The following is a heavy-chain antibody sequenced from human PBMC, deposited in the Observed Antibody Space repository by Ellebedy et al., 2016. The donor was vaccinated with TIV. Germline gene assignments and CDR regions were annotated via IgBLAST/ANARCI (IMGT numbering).Heavy chain of an antibody. J-gene: IGHJ4*02. CDR1: GYTFTGYY. V-gene: IGHV1-18*04. Sequence: AASVKVSCKASGYTFTGYYMHWVRQAPGQGLEWMGWISAYNGNTNYAQKLQGRVTMTTDTSTSTAYMELRSLRSADTAVYYCALFGVAGTAYFYYWGQGTLVTVSS. CDR3: ALFGVAGTAYFYY. D-gene: IGHD3-3*01. CDR2: ISAYNGNT.